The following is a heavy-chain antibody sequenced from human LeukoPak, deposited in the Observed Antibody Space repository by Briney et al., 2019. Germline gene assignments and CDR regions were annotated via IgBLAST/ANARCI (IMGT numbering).Heavy chain of an antibody. CDR1: GDSINSYY. Sequence: PSETLSLTCTVSGDSINSYYWSWIRQPPGKGLEWIGYIYYSGSTYYNPSLKSRVTISVDTSKNQFSLKLSSVTAADTAVYYCARGPIVGATRVWFDPWGQGTLVTVSS. J-gene: IGHJ5*02. CDR3: ARGPIVGATRVWFDP. V-gene: IGHV4-59*06. CDR2: IYYSGST. D-gene: IGHD1-26*01.